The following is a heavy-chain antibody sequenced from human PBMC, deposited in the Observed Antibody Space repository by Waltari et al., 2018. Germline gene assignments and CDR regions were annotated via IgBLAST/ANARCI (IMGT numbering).Heavy chain of an antibody. V-gene: IGHV4-39*07. D-gene: IGHD2-15*01. CDR3: VRGCWFPVVKDFDR. J-gene: IGHJ4*02. Sequence: QLQLQESGPGLVKPSETLSLTCTVSGGSLITTNYYWGWIRQPPGKGLDWIGNIYYSGSTYFNPSLKSRVTISLDTSKNQFSLKLTSVTAADTAVYYCVRGCWFPVVKDFDRWGQGTLVTVSS. CDR1: GGSLITTNYY. CDR2: IYYSGST.